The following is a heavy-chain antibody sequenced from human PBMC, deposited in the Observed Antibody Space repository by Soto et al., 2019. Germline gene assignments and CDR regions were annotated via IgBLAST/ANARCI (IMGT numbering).Heavy chain of an antibody. CDR1: GFTFNKFA. Sequence: QVRLVESGGGAVQPGRSLTVSCVASGFTFNKFAMHWVRQAPGKGLEWVGFISFDGVNKYYTDSVKGRFTISRDRSKSTLRLQMNSLRAEDTAVYYCARDLFSCGTDCYDDDWGQGTLVTVSS. CDR3: ARDLFSCGTDCYDDD. CDR2: ISFDGVNK. V-gene: IGHV3-30-3*01. J-gene: IGHJ4*02. D-gene: IGHD2-21*02.